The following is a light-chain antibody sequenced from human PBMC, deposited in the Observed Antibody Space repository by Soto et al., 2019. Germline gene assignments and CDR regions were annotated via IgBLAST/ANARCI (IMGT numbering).Light chain of an antibody. Sequence: QSVLTQPRSVSGSPGQSVAISCTGTSNDVGNYNYVSWYQQYPDKAPKLLIYDVNKRPSGVPGRFSGSKSGDTASLTVSGLQAEYEAFYYCCSYAGSYLWLFGGGTQLTVL. CDR2: DVN. J-gene: IGLJ3*02. CDR1: SNDVGNYNY. CDR3: CSYAGSYLWL. V-gene: IGLV2-11*01.